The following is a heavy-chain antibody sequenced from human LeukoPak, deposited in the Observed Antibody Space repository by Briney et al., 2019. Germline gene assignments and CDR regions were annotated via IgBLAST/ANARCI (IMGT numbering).Heavy chain of an antibody. Sequence: ASVKVSCKVSGYSLIELSMHWVRQAPGKGLEWMGGFDPEDGETIYAQKFQGRVTMTEDTSSDTAYMKLSSLRSEDTAVYYCARGSSYGFSMGYWGQGTLVTVSS. CDR1: GYSLIELS. V-gene: IGHV1-24*01. D-gene: IGHD5-18*01. CDR3: ARGSSYGFSMGY. CDR2: FDPEDGET. J-gene: IGHJ4*02.